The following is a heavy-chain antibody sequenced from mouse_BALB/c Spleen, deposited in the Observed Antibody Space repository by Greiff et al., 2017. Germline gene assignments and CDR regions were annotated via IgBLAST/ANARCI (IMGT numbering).Heavy chain of an antibody. J-gene: IGHJ4*01. CDR2: IWSGGST. Sequence: VQLQESGPGLVQPSQSLSITCTVSGFSLTSYGVHWVRQSPGKGLEWLGVIWSGGSTDYNAAFISRLSISKDNSKSQVFFKMNSLQANDTAIYYCARKGYDYDVDYYAMDYWGQGTSVTVSS. D-gene: IGHD2-4*01. V-gene: IGHV2-2*02. CDR3: ARKGYDYDVDYYAMDY. CDR1: GFSLTSYG.